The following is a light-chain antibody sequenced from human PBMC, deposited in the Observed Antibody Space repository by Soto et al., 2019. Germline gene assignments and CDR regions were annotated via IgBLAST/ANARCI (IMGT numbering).Light chain of an antibody. CDR3: QQAYIAPAT. J-gene: IGKJ1*01. V-gene: IGKV1-39*01. CDR2: AAS. CDR1: QSINNC. Sequence: DIQMTQSPSSLSASVGDRVTITCRASQSINNCLSWFQQKPGQAPKLLIYAASSLQSGGPSRFSGSGSGTDFILTIDSLQPEDFATYFCQQAYIAPATFGQGTKVGVK.